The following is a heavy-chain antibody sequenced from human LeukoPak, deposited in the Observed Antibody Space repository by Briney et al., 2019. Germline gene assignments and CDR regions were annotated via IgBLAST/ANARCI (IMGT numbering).Heavy chain of an antibody. CDR1: GVSISSYY. Sequence: SETLSLTCNVSGVSISSYYWSWIRQPAGKGLEWIGRIHTSGSTNYNPSLKSRVTISVETSKNQFSLNLSSVTAADTAVYYCARGRLARSPYFDYWGQGTLVTVSS. J-gene: IGHJ4*02. CDR3: ARGRLARSPYFDY. V-gene: IGHV4-4*07. CDR2: IHTSGST. D-gene: IGHD6-19*01.